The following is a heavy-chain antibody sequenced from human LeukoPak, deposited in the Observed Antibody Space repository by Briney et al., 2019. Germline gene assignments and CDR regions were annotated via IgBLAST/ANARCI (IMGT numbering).Heavy chain of an antibody. D-gene: IGHD4-17*01. Sequence: GGSLRLSCAASGFTFSSYAMSWVRQAPGKGLEWVSAISGSGGSTYYADSVEGRFTISRDNSKNTLYLQMNSLRAEDTAVYYCAKSPTHPRTFDYWGQGTLVTVSS. V-gene: IGHV3-23*01. CDR2: ISGSGGST. J-gene: IGHJ4*02. CDR3: AKSPTHPRTFDY. CDR1: GFTFSSYA.